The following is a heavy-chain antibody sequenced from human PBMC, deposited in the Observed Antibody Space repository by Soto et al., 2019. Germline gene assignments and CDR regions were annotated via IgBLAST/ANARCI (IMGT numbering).Heavy chain of an antibody. CDR1: GGTFSSYA. CDR2: IIPIFGTA. CDR3: ARDLGYGSGSPENWFDP. J-gene: IGHJ5*02. V-gene: IGHV1-69*13. Sequence: SVKVSCKASGGTFSSYAISWVRQAPGEGLEWMGGIIPIFGTANYAQKFQGRVTITADESTSTAYMELSSLRSEDTAVYYCARDLGYGSGSPENWFDPWGQGTLVTVSS. D-gene: IGHD3-10*01.